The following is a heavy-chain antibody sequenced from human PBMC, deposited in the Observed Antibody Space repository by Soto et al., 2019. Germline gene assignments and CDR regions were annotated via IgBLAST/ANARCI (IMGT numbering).Heavy chain of an antibody. V-gene: IGHV1-8*01. J-gene: IGHJ6*02. CDR2: MNPNSGNT. Sequence: ASVKVSCKASGYTFTSYDINWVRQATGQGLEWMGWMNPNSGNTGYAQKFQGRVTMTRNTSISTAYMELSSLRSEDTAVYYCARSPGYDFWSGYHPYYYYGMDVWGQGTTVTVSS. CDR1: GYTFTSYD. D-gene: IGHD3-3*01. CDR3: ARSPGYDFWSGYHPYYYYGMDV.